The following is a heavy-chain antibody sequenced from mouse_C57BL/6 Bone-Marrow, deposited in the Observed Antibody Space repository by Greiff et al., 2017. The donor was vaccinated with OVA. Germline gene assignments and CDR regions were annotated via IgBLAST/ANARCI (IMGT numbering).Heavy chain of an antibody. CDR2: IYPRSGNT. V-gene: IGHV1-81*01. Sequence: QVQLQQSGAELARPGASVKLSCKASGYTFTSYGISWVKQRPGQGLEWIGEIYPRSGNTYYNEKFKGKATLTADKSSSTAYMELRSLTSEDSAVYVCARRGYYDYDVEAYWGQGTLVTVSA. J-gene: IGHJ3*01. CDR3: ARRGYYDYDVEAY. CDR1: GYTFTSYG. D-gene: IGHD2-4*01.